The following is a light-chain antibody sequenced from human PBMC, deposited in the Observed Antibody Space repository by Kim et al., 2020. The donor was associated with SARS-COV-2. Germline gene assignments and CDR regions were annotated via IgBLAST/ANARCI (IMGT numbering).Light chain of an antibody. Sequence: SSALTQDADVSVALGQTARITCQGDSLRRKYASWYQQKPGQAPVLVIYGKNTRPSGIPDRFSGSSSGNKASLTNTGTQAEDEADYYCNSRDSSGDRLSVFRGGTQLTVL. CDR1: SLRRKY. J-gene: IGLJ2*01. V-gene: IGLV3-19*01. CDR3: NSRDSSGDRLSV. CDR2: GKN.